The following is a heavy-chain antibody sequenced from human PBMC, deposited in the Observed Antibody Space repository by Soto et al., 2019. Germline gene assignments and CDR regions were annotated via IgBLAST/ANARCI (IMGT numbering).Heavy chain of an antibody. D-gene: IGHD3-10*01. J-gene: IGHJ4*02. Sequence: SETVSLTCTFSCGSIISYYWTWIRQPSGKGLEWIGRIYTSGSTNYNPSLKSRVTMSVDTSKNQFSLKLSSVTAADTAVYYCARDLKFGQADYWGQGSQVTAPQ. CDR1: CGSIISYY. CDR2: IYTSGST. V-gene: IGHV4-4*07. CDR3: ARDLKFGQADY.